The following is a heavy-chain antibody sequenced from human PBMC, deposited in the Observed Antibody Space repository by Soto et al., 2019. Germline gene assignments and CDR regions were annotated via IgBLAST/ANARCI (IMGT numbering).Heavy chain of an antibody. J-gene: IGHJ4*02. D-gene: IGHD3-9*01. CDR1: GGSFSGYY. CDR3: AGGSRYFDWLRRRGFDY. V-gene: IGHV4-34*01. CDR2: INHSGST. Sequence: SETLSLTCAVYGGSFSGYYWSWIRQPPGKGLEWIGEINHSGSTNYNPSLKSRVTISVDTSKNQFSLKLSSVTAADTAVYYCAGGSRYFDWLRRRGFDYWGQGTLVTVSS.